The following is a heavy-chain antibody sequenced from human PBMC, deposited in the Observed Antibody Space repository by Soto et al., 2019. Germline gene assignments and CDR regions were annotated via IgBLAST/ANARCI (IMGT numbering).Heavy chain of an antibody. CDR3: AKDSRSYSNGWYNWFDP. Sequence: GPSLRRSCAASGFTCSSYALSWVRRAPGKGLEWCSAITGSGGSTYYADSVKGRLTISLDNSNKTLNLLMNSLRAEDTAVYYCAKDSRSYSNGWYNWFDPWGQGT. V-gene: IGHV3-23*01. J-gene: IGHJ5*02. D-gene: IGHD6-19*01. CDR1: GFTCSSYA. CDR2: ITGSGGST.